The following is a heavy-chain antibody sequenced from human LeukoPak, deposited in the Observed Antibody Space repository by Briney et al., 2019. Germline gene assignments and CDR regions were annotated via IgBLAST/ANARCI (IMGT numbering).Heavy chain of an antibody. D-gene: IGHD6-6*01. V-gene: IGHV4-31*03. CDR2: IYYSGST. CDR1: GGSISSGGYY. CDR3: AARGYSSSRHWIRSFDY. Sequence: SETLSLTCTVSGGSISSGGYYWSWIRQHPGKGLEWIGYIYYSGSTYYNPSLKSRVTISVDTSKNQFSLKLSSVTAADTAVYYCAARGYSSSRHWIRSFDYWGQGTLVTVSS. J-gene: IGHJ4*02.